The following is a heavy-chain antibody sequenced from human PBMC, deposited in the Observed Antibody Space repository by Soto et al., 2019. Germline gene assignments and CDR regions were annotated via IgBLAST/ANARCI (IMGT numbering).Heavy chain of an antibody. J-gene: IGHJ6*02. D-gene: IGHD6-25*01. CDR3: ARMGSEFLGSFYYAMDV. V-gene: IGHV3-30-3*01. CDR1: GFTFTSYE. CDR2: ISYDGGNK. Sequence: GGSLRLSCAASGFTFTSYEMHWVRQAPGKGLEWVSIISYDGGNKYYADSVKGRFTMSRDNAKNSLYLQMNSLRAEDTAVYYCARMGSEFLGSFYYAMDVWGQGTTVTVSS.